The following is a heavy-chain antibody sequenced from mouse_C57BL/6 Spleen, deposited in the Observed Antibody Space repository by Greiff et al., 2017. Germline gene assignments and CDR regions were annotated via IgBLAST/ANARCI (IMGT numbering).Heavy chain of an antibody. J-gene: IGHJ1*03. Sequence: DVMLVESGGGLVKPGGSLKLSCAASGFTFSSYAMSWVRQTPEKRLEWVATISDGGSYTYYPDNVKGRFTISRDNAKNNLYLQMSHLKSEDTAMYYCARDGIYYGSSYKWYFDVWGTGTTVTVSS. CDR2: ISDGGSYT. V-gene: IGHV5-4*01. D-gene: IGHD1-1*01. CDR3: ARDGIYYGSSYKWYFDV. CDR1: GFTFSSYA.